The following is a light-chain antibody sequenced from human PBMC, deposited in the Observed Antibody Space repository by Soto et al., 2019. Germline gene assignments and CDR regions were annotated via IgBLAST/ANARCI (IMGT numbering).Light chain of an antibody. CDR3: QQYNNWPRR. J-gene: IGKJ1*01. CDR1: ESVSSS. Sequence: ERVMTQSPASLSVSPGERATLSCRASESVSSSLAWYQQKPGQAPRLLIYGVSTRATGIPARFSGSGSGTEFTLTTNSLQSEDFAVYYCQQYNNWPRRFGQGTKVDI. V-gene: IGKV3-15*01. CDR2: GVS.